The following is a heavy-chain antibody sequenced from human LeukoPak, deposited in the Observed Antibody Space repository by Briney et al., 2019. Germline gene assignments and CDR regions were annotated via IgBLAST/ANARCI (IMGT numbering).Heavy chain of an antibody. CDR1: GFTFSSYW. CDR2: INSDGSST. J-gene: IGHJ2*01. Sequence: GGSLRLSCAASGFTFSSYWMHWVRQAPGKGLVWVSRINSDGSSTSYADSVKGRFTISRDNAKNTLYLQMNSLRAEDTAVYYCARAPHDYGDYALWYFDLWGRGTLVTVSS. CDR3: ARAPHDYGDYALWYFDL. D-gene: IGHD4-17*01. V-gene: IGHV3-74*01.